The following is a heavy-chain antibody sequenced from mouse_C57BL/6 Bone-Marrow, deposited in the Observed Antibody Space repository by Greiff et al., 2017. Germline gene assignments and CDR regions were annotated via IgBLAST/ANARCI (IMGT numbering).Heavy chain of an antibody. CDR1: GYSFPSYY. CDR2: IYPGSGNT. CDR3: AREGSYGSTAY. D-gene: IGHD1-1*01. Sequence: QVQLKESGPELVKPGASVKISCKASGYSFPSYYIHWVKQRPGQGLEWIGWIYPGSGNTKYNEKFKGKATLTADTSSSTAYMQLSSLTSEDSAVYCCAREGSYGSTAYWGQGTLVTVSA. V-gene: IGHV1-66*01. J-gene: IGHJ3*01.